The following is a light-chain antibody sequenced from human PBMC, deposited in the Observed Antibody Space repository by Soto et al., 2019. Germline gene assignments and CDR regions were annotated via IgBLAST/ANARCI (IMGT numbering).Light chain of an antibody. CDR2: EVS. CDR3: CSYAGSSTYV. Sequence: QSVLTQPASVSGSPGQSITISCTGTSSDVGSYNLVSWYQQHPGKAPKLMIYEVSKRPSGVSNRFSGSKSGNTASPTISGLQAEDEADYYCCSYAGSSTYVFGTGTKLTVL. J-gene: IGLJ1*01. V-gene: IGLV2-23*02. CDR1: SSDVGSYNL.